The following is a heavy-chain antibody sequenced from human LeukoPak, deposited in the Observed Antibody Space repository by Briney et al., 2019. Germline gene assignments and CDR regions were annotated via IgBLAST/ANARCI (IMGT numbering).Heavy chain of an antibody. CDR2: ISAYNGNT. V-gene: IGHV1-18*01. Sequence: APVKVSCMASGYTFTSYGIGWVRQAPGQGLEWMGWISAYNGNTNYAQKLQGRVTMTTDTSTSTAYMGLRSLRSDDTAVYYCARGDVIVGATTNDYWGQGTLVTVSS. D-gene: IGHD1-26*01. J-gene: IGHJ4*02. CDR3: ARGDVIVGATTNDY. CDR1: GYTFTSYG.